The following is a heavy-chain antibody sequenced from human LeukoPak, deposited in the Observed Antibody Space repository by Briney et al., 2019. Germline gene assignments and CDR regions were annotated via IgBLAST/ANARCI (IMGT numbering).Heavy chain of an antibody. CDR2: MNPNSGNT. Sequence: GASVKVSCKASGYTFTSYDINWVRQATGQGLEWMGWMNPNSGNTGYAQKFQGRVTITRNTSISTAYMELSSLRSDDTAVYYCARVRIIVGAPSFDYWGQGTLVTVSS. D-gene: IGHD1-26*01. CDR1: GYTFTSYD. J-gene: IGHJ4*02. CDR3: ARVRIIVGAPSFDY. V-gene: IGHV1-8*03.